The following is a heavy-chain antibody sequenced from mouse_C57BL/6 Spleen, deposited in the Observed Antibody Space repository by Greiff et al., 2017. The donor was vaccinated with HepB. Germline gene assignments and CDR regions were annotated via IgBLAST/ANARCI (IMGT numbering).Heavy chain of an antibody. J-gene: IGHJ1*03. Sequence: QVQLQQSGAELVRPGTSVKVSCKASGYAFTNYLIEWVKQRPGQGLEWIGVINPGSGGTNYNEKFKGKATLTADKSSSTAYMQLSSLKSEDSAVYFCARVVTGGYFDVWGTGTTVTVAS. CDR3: ARVVTGGYFDV. CDR1: GYAFTNYL. CDR2: INPGSGGT. V-gene: IGHV1-54*01.